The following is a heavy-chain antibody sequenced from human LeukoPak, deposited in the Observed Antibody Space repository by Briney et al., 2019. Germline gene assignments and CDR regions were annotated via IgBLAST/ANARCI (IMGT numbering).Heavy chain of an antibody. Sequence: APVKVSCKVSGYTLTELSMHWVRQAPGKGLEWMGGFDPEDGEAIYAQKFQGRVTMTEDTSTDTAYMELSSLRSEDTAVYYCATAPDSSGWYGIHFDYWGQGTLVTVSS. CDR2: FDPEDGEA. D-gene: IGHD6-19*01. V-gene: IGHV1-24*01. CDR1: GYTLTELS. CDR3: ATAPDSSGWYGIHFDY. J-gene: IGHJ4*02.